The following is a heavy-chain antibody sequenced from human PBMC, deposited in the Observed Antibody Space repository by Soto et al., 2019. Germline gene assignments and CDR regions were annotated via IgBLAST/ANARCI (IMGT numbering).Heavy chain of an antibody. CDR2: ISHDGLYK. CDR1: AFIFSRSV. J-gene: IGHJ6*02. V-gene: IGHV3-30*03. D-gene: IGHD2-8*01. CDR3: VSGYCTNGVCLYYYYGMDV. Sequence: GGSLRLSCADPAFIFSRSVMHWVRQAPGTGLQWVARISHDGLYKSYVESVEGRFTISRDNSKNTLYLQMNSLRAEDTAVYYCVSGYCTNGVCLYYYYGMDVWGQGTTVTVSS.